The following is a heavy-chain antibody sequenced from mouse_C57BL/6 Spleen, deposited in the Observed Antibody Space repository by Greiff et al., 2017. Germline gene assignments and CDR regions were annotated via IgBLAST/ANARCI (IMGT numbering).Heavy chain of an antibody. V-gene: IGHV6-3*01. CDR2: IRLKSDNYAT. D-gene: IGHD2-4*01. CDR3: TGCDYDAGFAY. Sequence: EVKLMESGGGLVQPGGSMKLSCVASGFTFSNYWMNWVRQSPEKGLEWVAQIRLKSDNYATHYAESVKGRFTISRDDSKSSVYLQMNNLRAEDTGIYYCTGCDYDAGFAYWGQGTLVTVSA. CDR1: GFTFSNYW. J-gene: IGHJ3*01.